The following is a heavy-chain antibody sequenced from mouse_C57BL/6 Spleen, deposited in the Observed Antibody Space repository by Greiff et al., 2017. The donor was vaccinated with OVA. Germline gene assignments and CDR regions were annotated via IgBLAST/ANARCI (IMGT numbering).Heavy chain of an antibody. Sequence: VQLQQSGTELVKPGASVKLSCKASGYTFTSYWMHWVKQRPGQGLEWIGNINPSNGGTNYNEKFKSKATLTVDKSSSTAYMQLSSLTSEDSAVYYCASYYYGSRGWYFDVWGTGTTVTVSS. V-gene: IGHV1-53*01. CDR1: GYTFTSYW. J-gene: IGHJ1*03. CDR2: INPSNGGT. D-gene: IGHD1-1*01. CDR3: ASYYYGSRGWYFDV.